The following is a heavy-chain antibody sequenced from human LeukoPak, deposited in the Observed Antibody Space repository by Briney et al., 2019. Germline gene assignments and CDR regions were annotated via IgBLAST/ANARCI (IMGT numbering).Heavy chain of an antibody. CDR2: INVYNGET. CDR3: ARDLVGYCSSTSCYRDAFDI. Sequence: ASVKVSCKASGDTFKNYGICWVRQAPGQGLEWMGWINVYNGETKKTQNFHDRLTLTTDTSTSTAFMELRSLRSDDTAVYYCARDLVGYCSSTSCYRDAFDIWGQGTMVTVSS. V-gene: IGHV1-18*01. J-gene: IGHJ3*02. CDR1: GDTFKNYG. D-gene: IGHD2-2*02.